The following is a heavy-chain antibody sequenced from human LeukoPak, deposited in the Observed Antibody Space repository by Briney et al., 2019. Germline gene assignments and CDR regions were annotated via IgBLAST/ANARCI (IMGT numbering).Heavy chain of an antibody. CDR3: ARGTVAGTSAPAPFDH. CDR2: IYTSGST. D-gene: IGHD6-19*01. J-gene: IGHJ4*02. CDR1: GDSISSHY. Sequence: SETLSLTCTVSGDSISSHYWSWIRQPAGKGLEWIGRIYTSGSTNYNPSLKSRITMSVDTSTNQFSLKLTSVTAADTAVYYCARGTVAGTSAPAPFDHWGRGTLVTVSP. V-gene: IGHV4-4*07.